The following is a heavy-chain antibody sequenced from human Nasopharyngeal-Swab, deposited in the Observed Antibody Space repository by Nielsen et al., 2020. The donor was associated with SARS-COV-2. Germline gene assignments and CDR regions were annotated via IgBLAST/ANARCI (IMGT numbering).Heavy chain of an antibody. D-gene: IGHD5-12*01. Sequence: ASVKVSCKASGYTFTSYGISWVRRAPGQGLEWMGWISAYNGNTNYAQKLQGRVTMTTDTSTSTAYMELRSLRSDDTAVYYRARFRLGLGGYYFDYWGQGTLVTVSS. CDR2: ISAYNGNT. J-gene: IGHJ4*02. CDR3: ARFRLGLGGYYFDY. V-gene: IGHV1-18*01. CDR1: GYTFTSYG.